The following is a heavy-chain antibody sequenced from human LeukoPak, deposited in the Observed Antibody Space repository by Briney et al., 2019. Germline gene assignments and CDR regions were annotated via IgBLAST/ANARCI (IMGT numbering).Heavy chain of an antibody. CDR3: ARARVVGATTTLPPDY. Sequence: SVKVSCKASGGTFSSYAISWVRQAPGQGLEWMGGIIPIFGTANYAQKFQGRVTITADESTSTAYMELSSLRSEDTAVYYCARARVVGATTTLPPDYWGXGTLVTVSS. V-gene: IGHV1-69*13. CDR2: IIPIFGTA. CDR1: GGTFSSYA. D-gene: IGHD1-26*01. J-gene: IGHJ4*02.